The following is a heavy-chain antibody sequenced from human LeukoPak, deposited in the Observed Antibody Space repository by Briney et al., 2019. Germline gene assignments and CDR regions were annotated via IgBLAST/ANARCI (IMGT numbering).Heavy chain of an antibody. CDR3: ARRPRDGYYYYFDY. Sequence: ASVKVSCKASGGTFSSYAISWVRQAPGQGLEWMGIIYPGDSDTRYSPSFQGQVTISADKSISTAYLQWSSLKASDTAMYYCARRPRDGYYYYFDYWGQGTLVTVSS. D-gene: IGHD3-22*01. CDR1: GGTFSSYA. CDR2: IYPGDSDT. J-gene: IGHJ4*02. V-gene: IGHV5-51*01.